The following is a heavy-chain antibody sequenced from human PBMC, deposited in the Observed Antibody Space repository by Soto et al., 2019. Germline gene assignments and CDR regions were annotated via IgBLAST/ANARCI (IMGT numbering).Heavy chain of an antibody. J-gene: IGHJ4*02. CDR2: IYYSGST. Sequence: SETLSLTCTVSGGSISSYYWSWIRQPPGKGLEWIGYIYYSGSTNYNPSLKSRVTISVDTSKNQFSLKLSSVTAADTAVYYCAREGRIYRSNQFDYWGQGTLVTVSS. CDR1: GGSISSYY. D-gene: IGHD3-16*02. V-gene: IGHV4-59*01. CDR3: AREGRIYRSNQFDY.